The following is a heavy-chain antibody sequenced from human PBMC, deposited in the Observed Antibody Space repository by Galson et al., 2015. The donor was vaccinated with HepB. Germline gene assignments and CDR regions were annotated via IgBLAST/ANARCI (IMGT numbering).Heavy chain of an antibody. CDR1: GGTFSSYA. D-gene: IGHD2-2*01. CDR3: ARDHPDCSSTSCSPSYYYYYMDV. J-gene: IGHJ6*03. CDR2: IIPIFGTA. V-gene: IGHV1-69*13. Sequence: SVKVSCKASGGTFSSYAISWVRQAPGQGLEWMGGIIPIFGTANYAQKFQGRVTITADESTSTAYMELSSLRSEDTAVYYCARDHPDCSSTSCSPSYYYYYMDVWGKGTTVTVSS.